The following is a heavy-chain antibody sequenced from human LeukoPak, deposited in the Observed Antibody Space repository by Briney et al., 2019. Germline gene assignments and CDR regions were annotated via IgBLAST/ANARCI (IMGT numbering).Heavy chain of an antibody. V-gene: IGHV3-49*04. CDR1: GLTIGDDA. D-gene: IGHD6-13*01. CDR2: IRSKTYGGTT. Sequence: TGGSLILSCTTSGLTIGDDAVSWVRQAPGKGLEWVGFIRSKTYGGTTEYAASVKGRFTISRDDSKSIAYLQMNSLKTEDTAVYYCTRTYSSSWSWYFDYWGQGTLVTVSS. J-gene: IGHJ4*02. CDR3: TRTYSSSWSWYFDY.